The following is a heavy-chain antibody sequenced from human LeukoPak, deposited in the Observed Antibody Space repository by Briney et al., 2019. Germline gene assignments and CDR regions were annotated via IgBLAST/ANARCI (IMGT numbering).Heavy chain of an antibody. Sequence: GGSLRLSCSASGFTFSSYSMNWVRQAPGKGLEWVSYISSSSSTIYYADSVKGRFTISRDNAKNSLYLQMNSLRAEDTAVYYCAKSKGSNFYSVDYWGQGTLVTVSS. CDR2: ISSSSSTI. J-gene: IGHJ4*02. D-gene: IGHD2-21*01. CDR3: AKSKGSNFYSVDY. V-gene: IGHV3-48*01. CDR1: GFTFSSYS.